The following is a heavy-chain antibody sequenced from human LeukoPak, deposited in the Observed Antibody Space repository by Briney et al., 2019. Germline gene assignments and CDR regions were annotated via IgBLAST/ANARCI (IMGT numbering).Heavy chain of an antibody. Sequence: SETLSLTCTVSGGSISGYYWSWIRQPPGKGLQFIGYIYYSGSTNYNPSLESRVTISVDTPKNQFSLKLRSVTAADTAVYYCARLSKDTVVLPAAMAHYFDYWGQGTLVTVSS. CDR3: ARLSKDTVVLPAAMAHYFDY. V-gene: IGHV4-59*08. J-gene: IGHJ4*02. CDR2: IYYSGST. CDR1: GGSISGYY. D-gene: IGHD2-2*01.